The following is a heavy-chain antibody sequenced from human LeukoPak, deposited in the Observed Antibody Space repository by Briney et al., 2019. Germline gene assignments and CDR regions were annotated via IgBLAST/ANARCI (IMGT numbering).Heavy chain of an antibody. CDR2: IRYDGSNK. V-gene: IGHV3-30*02. J-gene: IGHJ3*01. CDR3: ARDRDDYVWGSYLGAFDV. Sequence: GGSLRLSCAASGFTFSSYGMHWVRQAPGKGLEWVAFIRYDGSNKYYADSVKGRFTISRDNFKNTLYLQMHSLRAEDTAVFYCARDRDDYVWGSYLGAFDVWGHGATVTVSS. D-gene: IGHD3-16*01. CDR1: GFTFSSYG.